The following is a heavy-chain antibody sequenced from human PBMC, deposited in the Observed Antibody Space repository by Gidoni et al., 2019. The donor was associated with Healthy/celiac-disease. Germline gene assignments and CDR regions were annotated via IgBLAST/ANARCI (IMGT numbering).Heavy chain of an antibody. V-gene: IGHV1-69*06. CDR3: ALSGGIVVVPAAPFDY. J-gene: IGHJ4*02. CDR1: GGTFSSYA. CDR2: IIPNFGTE. Sequence: QAQLVQSGAEVKKPGSSVKVSCKASGGTFSSYAISWVRPAPGQGLELMGGIIPNFGTENYAQKSQGRVTITADKSTSTAYMELSSMRSEDTAVYYCALSGGIVVVPAAPFDYWGQGTLVTVSS. D-gene: IGHD2-2*01.